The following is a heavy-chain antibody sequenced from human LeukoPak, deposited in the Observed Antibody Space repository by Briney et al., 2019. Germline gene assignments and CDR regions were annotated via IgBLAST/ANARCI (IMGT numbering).Heavy chain of an antibody. CDR3: ARGTSAGGPISPFDF. Sequence: GRSLRLSCAASGFTFSSYAMHWVRQAPGKGLVWVSRIQGDGSNTNYADSVKGRFSISRDNAKNTVYLQMNSLRAEDTGIYYCARGTSAGGPISPFDFWGQGTVVTVSS. J-gene: IGHJ4*02. CDR1: GFTFSSYA. CDR2: IQGDGSNT. D-gene: IGHD6-13*01. V-gene: IGHV3-74*01.